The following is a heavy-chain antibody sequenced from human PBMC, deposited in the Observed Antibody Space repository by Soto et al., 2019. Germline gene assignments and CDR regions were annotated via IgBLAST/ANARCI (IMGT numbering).Heavy chain of an antibody. D-gene: IGHD3-9*01. J-gene: IGHJ4*02. CDR1: GFTFSDYY. CDR2: ISSSSSYT. CDR3: ARGGDILTGYYTLDY. V-gene: IGHV3-11*05. Sequence: QVQLVESGGGLVKPGGSLRLSCAASGFTFSDYYMSWIRQAPGKGLEWVSYISSSSSYTNYAYSVKGRFTISSDNTKNSLYLQMNSLRAEDTAVYYCARGGDILTGYYTLDYWGQGTLVTVSS.